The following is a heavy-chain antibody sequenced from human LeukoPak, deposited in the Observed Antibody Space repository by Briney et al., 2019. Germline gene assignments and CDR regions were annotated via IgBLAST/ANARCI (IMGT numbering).Heavy chain of an antibody. Sequence: GASVKVSCKASGYTFTSYDINWVRQATGQGLEWMGWMNPNSGNTGYAQKFQGRVTMTRNTSISTAFMELSSLRSEDTAVYYCAREWGLESSGYYYAYWGQGTLVTVSS. D-gene: IGHD3-22*01. CDR3: AREWGLESSGYYYAY. CDR1: GYTFTSYD. J-gene: IGHJ4*02. CDR2: MNPNSGNT. V-gene: IGHV1-8*01.